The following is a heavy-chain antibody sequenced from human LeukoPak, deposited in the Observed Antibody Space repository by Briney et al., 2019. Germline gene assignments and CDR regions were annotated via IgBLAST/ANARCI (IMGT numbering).Heavy chain of an antibody. D-gene: IGHD1-26*01. Sequence: PSETLSLTCAVYGGSFSGYYWSWIRQPPGKGLEWIGEINHSGSTNYNPSLKSRVTISVDTSKNQFSLKLSSVTAADTAVYYCARAPGSSVVVGATKGGNWFDPWGQGTLVTVSS. J-gene: IGHJ5*02. V-gene: IGHV4-34*01. CDR2: INHSGST. CDR1: GGSFSGYY. CDR3: ARAPGSSVVVGATKGGNWFDP.